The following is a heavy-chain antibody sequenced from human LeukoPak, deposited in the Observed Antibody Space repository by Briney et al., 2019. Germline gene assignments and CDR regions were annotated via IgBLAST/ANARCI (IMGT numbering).Heavy chain of an antibody. CDR3: AKGGFIGYNGLFDI. CDR2: ISGSGTR. D-gene: IGHD5-24*01. Sequence: GGTLRLSCEASGFSFSTYIVSWVRQAAGKGLQWVSAISGSGTRYYADSVKGRFTISRDDSTKVIYLQMNSLRSEDRATYYCAKGGFIGYNGLFDIWGQGTMVTVSS. J-gene: IGHJ3*02. CDR1: GFSFSTYI. V-gene: IGHV3-23*01.